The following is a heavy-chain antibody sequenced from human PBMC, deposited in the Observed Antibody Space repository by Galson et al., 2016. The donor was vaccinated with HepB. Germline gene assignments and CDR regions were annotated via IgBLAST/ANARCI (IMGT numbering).Heavy chain of an antibody. CDR2: ISPYNGDT. V-gene: IGHV1-18*01. J-gene: IGHJ4*02. CDR3: ARDDGDYDVDFGY. D-gene: IGHD4-17*01. Sequence: SVKVSCKASGYTFTSYGISWVRQAPGQGLESMGWISPYNGDTNYAQKLQGRVTMTTDTSTSTAYMELRSLRSDDTAVYYCARDDGDYDVDFGYWGQGTLVTVSS. CDR1: GYTFTSYG.